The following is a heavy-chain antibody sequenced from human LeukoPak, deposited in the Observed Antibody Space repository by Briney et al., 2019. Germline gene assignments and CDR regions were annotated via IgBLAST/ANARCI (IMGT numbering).Heavy chain of an antibody. CDR2: IYHSGST. D-gene: IGHD2-2*01. V-gene: IGHV4-4*02. CDR3: ARRRYCSSTSCYYYMDV. J-gene: IGHJ6*03. Sequence: PSGTLSLTCAVSGGSISSSNWWSWVRQPPGKGLEWIGEIYHSGSTNYNPSLKSRVTISVDTSKNQFSLKMSSVTAADTAVYYCARRRYCSSTSCYYYMDVWGKGTTVTISS. CDR1: GGSISSSNW.